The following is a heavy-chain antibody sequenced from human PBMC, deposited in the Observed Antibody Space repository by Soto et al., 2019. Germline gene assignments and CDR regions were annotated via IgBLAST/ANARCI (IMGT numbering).Heavy chain of an antibody. Sequence: GXSVKVTFKASGYTFTSYGISELLQSPVQGLEWMGWISAYNGNTNYAQKLQGRVTMTTDTSTSTAYMELRSLRSDDTAVYYCARDFFPTYYRPNAFDIWGQGTLVTVSS. J-gene: IGHJ3*02. CDR1: GYTFTSYG. CDR2: ISAYNGNT. CDR3: ARDFFPTYYRPNAFDI. V-gene: IGHV1-18*01. D-gene: IGHD3-10*01.